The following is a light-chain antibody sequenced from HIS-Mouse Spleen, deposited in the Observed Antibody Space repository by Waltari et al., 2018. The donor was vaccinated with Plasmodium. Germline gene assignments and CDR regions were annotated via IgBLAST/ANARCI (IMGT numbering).Light chain of an antibody. CDR2: EVS. Sequence: QSALTQPPSASGSPGQSVTISCTATSSAVGGYNSVSWYQQHPGKAPKLMIYEVSKRPSGVPDRFSGSKSGNTASLTVSGLQAEDEADYYCSSYAGSNNLVFGGGTKLTVL. V-gene: IGLV2-8*01. J-gene: IGLJ2*01. CDR1: SSAVGGYNS. CDR3: SSYAGSNNLV.